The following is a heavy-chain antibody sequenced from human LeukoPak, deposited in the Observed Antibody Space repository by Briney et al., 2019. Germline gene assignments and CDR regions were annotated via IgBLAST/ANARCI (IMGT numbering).Heavy chain of an antibody. CDR2: IYPGDSDT. Sequence: GEALKVSCKGSGYRFNKYLIRWVRPVPGEGLGWMGIIYPGDSDTRYSPSFQGQVTISADKSISTAYLQWSSLKASDTAMYYCARSAGAAPYAFDIWGQGTMVTVSS. D-gene: IGHD6-6*01. CDR3: ARSAGAAPYAFDI. V-gene: IGHV5-51*01. J-gene: IGHJ3*02. CDR1: GYRFNKYL.